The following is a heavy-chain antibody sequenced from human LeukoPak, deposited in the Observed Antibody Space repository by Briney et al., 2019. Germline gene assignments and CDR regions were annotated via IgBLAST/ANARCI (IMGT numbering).Heavy chain of an antibody. CDR2: IIPIFGTA. D-gene: IGHD5-18*01. J-gene: IGHJ4*02. CDR1: GGTFSSYA. CDR3: ATDTAMPNHYFDY. Sequence: ASVKVSCKASGGTFSSYAISWVRQAPGQGLELIGGIIPIFGTANYAQKFQGRVTITTDESTSTAYMELSSLRSEDTAVYYCATDTAMPNHYFDYWGQGTLVTVSS. V-gene: IGHV1-69*05.